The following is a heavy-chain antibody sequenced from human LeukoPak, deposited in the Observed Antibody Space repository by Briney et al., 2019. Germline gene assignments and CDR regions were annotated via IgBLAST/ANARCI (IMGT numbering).Heavy chain of an antibody. CDR1: GGTFSSYA. J-gene: IGHJ4*02. V-gene: IGHV1-69*05. Sequence: SVRVSCKASGGTFSSYAISWVRQAPGQGLEWMGGIIPIFGTANYAQKFQGRVTITTDESTSTAYMELSSLRSEDTAVYYCASDHYDSSGYYRRYFDYWGQGTLVTVSS. CDR3: ASDHYDSSGYYRRYFDY. D-gene: IGHD3-22*01. CDR2: IIPIFGTA.